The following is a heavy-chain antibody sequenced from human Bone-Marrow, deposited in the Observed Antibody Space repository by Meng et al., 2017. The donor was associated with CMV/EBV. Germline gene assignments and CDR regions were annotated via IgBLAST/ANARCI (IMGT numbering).Heavy chain of an antibody. Sequence: GGSLRLSCAASGFTFSDYYMNWVRQAPGKGLEWVSSISSSSSYIYYADSVKGRFTISRDNAKNSLYLQMNSLRAEDTAVYYCARRRVDTAMLGVADWGQGTLVTFAS. CDR2: ISSSSSYI. D-gene: IGHD5-18*01. CDR3: ARRRVDTAMLGVAD. V-gene: IGHV3-21*01. J-gene: IGHJ4*02. CDR1: GFTFSDYY.